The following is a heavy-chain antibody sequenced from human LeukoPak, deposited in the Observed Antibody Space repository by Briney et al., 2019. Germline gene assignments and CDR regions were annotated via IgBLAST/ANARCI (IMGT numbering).Heavy chain of an antibody. V-gene: IGHV1-2*02. CDR2: INPNSGGT. CDR1: GYTFTGYY. Sequence: ASVKVSCKASGYTFTGYYMHWVRQAPGQGLEWMGWINPNSGGTNYAQKFRGRVTMTRDTSISTAYMELSRLRSDDTAVYYCARGEYSYGQYYYYMDVWGKGTTVTVSS. J-gene: IGHJ6*03. CDR3: ARGEYSYGQYYYYMDV. D-gene: IGHD5-18*01.